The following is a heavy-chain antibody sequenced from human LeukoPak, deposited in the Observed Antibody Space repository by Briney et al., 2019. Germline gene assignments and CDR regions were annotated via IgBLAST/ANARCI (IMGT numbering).Heavy chain of an antibody. Sequence: GGSLRLSCAASGFTFSSYSMNWVRQAPGKGLEWVSYISSSSSTIYYADSVKGRFTISRDNAKNSLYLQMDSLRAEDTAVYYCARKPGIAVAGTFDYWGQGTLVTVSS. J-gene: IGHJ4*02. CDR2: ISSSSSTI. CDR3: ARKPGIAVAGTFDY. V-gene: IGHV3-48*01. D-gene: IGHD6-19*01. CDR1: GFTFSSYS.